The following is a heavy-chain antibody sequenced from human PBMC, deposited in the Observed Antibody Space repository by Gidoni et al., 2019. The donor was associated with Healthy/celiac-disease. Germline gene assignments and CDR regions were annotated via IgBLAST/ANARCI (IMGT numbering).Heavy chain of an antibody. Sequence: EVQLVESGGGLVKPGGSLRLSCAASGFTFSIYSMHWVRQAPGKGLECVSSISSSSSYIYYADSVKGRFTISRDNAKNSLYLQMNSLRAEDTAVYYCARDCSGGSCYSDYYGMDVWGQGTTVTVSS. J-gene: IGHJ6*02. D-gene: IGHD2-15*01. CDR3: ARDCSGGSCYSDYYGMDV. V-gene: IGHV3-21*01. CDR2: ISSSSSYI. CDR1: GFTFSIYS.